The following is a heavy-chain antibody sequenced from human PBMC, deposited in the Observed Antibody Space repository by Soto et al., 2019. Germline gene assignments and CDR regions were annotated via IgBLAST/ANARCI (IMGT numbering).Heavy chain of an antibody. Sequence: EVQLVESGGGLVQPGGSLRLSCAASGFTFNTYWMSWVRQAPGKGLEWVANINQDGSEKNYVDSVKGRFTISRDNAKNSLYLHMTSVRVEDTAMYYCATPRDHSGSQYWGQGALVTVSS. CDR2: INQDGSEK. J-gene: IGHJ1*01. CDR3: ATPRDHSGSQY. D-gene: IGHD3-10*01. CDR1: GFTFNTYW. V-gene: IGHV3-7*03.